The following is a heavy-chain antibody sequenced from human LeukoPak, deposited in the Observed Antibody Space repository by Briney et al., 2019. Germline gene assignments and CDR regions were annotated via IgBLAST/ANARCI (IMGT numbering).Heavy chain of an antibody. CDR1: GFALSSHW. CDR3: ARNNGMDV. V-gene: IGHV3-7*03. Sequence: GGSLRLSCAASGFALSSHWMAWVRQVPGRGPEWVANVNRDGSETYYLDSVKGRFTNSKDNAKNSLYLQMNSLRAEDTALYHCARNNGMDVWGQGTTVIVSS. J-gene: IGHJ6*02. CDR2: VNRDGSET.